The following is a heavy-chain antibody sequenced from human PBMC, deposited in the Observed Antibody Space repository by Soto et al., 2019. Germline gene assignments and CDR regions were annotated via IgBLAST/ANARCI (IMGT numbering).Heavy chain of an antibody. CDR1: GFTFSSYA. D-gene: IGHD5-18*01. V-gene: IGHV3-23*01. CDR3: AKAVEGYSYGSNWFDP. J-gene: IGHJ5*02. CDR2: ISGSGGST. Sequence: GGSLRLSCAASGFTFSSYAMSWVRQAPGKGLEWVSAISGSGGSTYYADSVKGRFTISRDNSKNTLYLQMNSLRAEDTAVYYCAKAVEGYSYGSNWFDPWGQGTLVTVSS.